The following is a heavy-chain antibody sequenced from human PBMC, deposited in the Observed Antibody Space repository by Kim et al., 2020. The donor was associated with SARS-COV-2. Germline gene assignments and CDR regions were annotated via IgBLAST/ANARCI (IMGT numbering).Heavy chain of an antibody. CDR1: GFTFSSYW. V-gene: IGHV3-7*03. Sequence: GGSLRLSCAASGFTFSSYWMSWVRQAPGKGLEWVANIKQDGSEKYYVDSVKGRFTISRDNAKNSLYLQMNSLRAEDTAVYYCARGSLLWFGELPGVAFDIWGQGTMVTVSS. CDR2: IKQDGSEK. D-gene: IGHD3-10*01. CDR3: ARGSLLWFGELPGVAFDI. J-gene: IGHJ3*02.